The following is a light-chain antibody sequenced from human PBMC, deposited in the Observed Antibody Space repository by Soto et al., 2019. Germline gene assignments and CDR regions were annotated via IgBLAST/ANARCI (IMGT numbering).Light chain of an antibody. Sequence: QSVLTQPASVSGSPGQSITISCTGTSSDVGDYNFVSWYQQHPGKAPKLMIYEVSHRPSGVSNRFSGSKSGNTASLTISGLQADDDADYYCNSYTSSNTLYVFGTGTKVTVL. J-gene: IGLJ1*01. CDR2: EVS. CDR3: NSYTSSNTLYV. CDR1: SSDVGDYNF. V-gene: IGLV2-14*01.